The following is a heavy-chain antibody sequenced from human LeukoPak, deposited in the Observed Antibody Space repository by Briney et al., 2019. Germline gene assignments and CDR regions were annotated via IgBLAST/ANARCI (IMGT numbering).Heavy chain of an antibody. V-gene: IGHV4-34*01. CDR1: GGSFSGYY. Sequence: PSETLSLTCAVYGGSFSGYYWSWIRQPPGKGLEWIGEINHSGSTNYNPSLKSRVTISVDTSKNQFSLKLSSVTAADTAVYYCARGILYYDSSGPNWFDPWGQGTLVTVSS. D-gene: IGHD3-22*01. CDR2: INHSGST. J-gene: IGHJ5*02. CDR3: ARGILYYDSSGPNWFDP.